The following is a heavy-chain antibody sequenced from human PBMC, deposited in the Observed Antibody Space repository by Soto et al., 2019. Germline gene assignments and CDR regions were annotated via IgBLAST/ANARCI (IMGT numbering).Heavy chain of an antibody. D-gene: IGHD1-1*01. CDR1: GFTFSGSA. J-gene: IGHJ4*02. CDR2: IRSKANSYAT. CDR3: TRGFDWNPGYFEY. Sequence: GGSLRLSCAASGFTFSGSAMHWVRQASGKGLEWVGRIRSKANSYATAYAASVKGRFTISRDDSKNTAYLQMNSLKTEDTAVYYCTRGFDWNPGYFEYWGQGTLVTVSS. V-gene: IGHV3-73*01.